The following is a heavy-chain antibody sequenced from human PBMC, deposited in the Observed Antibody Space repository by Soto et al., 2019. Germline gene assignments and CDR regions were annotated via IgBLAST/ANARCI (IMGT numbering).Heavy chain of an antibody. CDR2: ISYDGSNK. CDR1: GFTFISYG. J-gene: IGHJ6*02. Sequence: QVQLVESGGGVVQPGRSLRLSCAASGFTFISYGMHWVRQAPGKGLEWVAVISYDGSNKYYADSVKGRFTISRDNSKNTMYLQMNSLRAEDTAVYYCAKAQSYTIFGVVTGTSSDGMDVWGHGTTVTVSS. V-gene: IGHV3-30*18. D-gene: IGHD3-3*01. CDR3: AKAQSYTIFGVVTGTSSDGMDV.